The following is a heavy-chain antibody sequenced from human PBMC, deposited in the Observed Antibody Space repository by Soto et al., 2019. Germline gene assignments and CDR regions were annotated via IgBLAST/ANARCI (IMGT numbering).Heavy chain of an antibody. D-gene: IGHD5-18*01. V-gene: IGHV3-11*01. Sequence: QVQLVESGGGLVKPGGSLRLSCAASGFTFSDDYMSWIRQAPGKGLECISYISSSGSTIYYADSVKGRFTTSRDNARTSLYLQMNSLRAEDTAVYYCARVQLAWIQLWPKSFDYWGLGTLVTVSS. CDR3: ARVQLAWIQLWPKSFDY. J-gene: IGHJ4*02. CDR2: ISSSGSTI. CDR1: GFTFSDDY.